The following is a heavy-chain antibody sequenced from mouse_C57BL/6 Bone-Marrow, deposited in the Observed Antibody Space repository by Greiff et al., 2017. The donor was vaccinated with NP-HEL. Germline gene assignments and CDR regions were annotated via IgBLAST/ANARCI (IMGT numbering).Heavy chain of an antibody. CDR1: GYTFTSYG. Sequence: QVQLQQSGAELARPGASVKLSCKASGYTFTSYGISWVKQRTGQGLEWIGEIYPRSGNTYYNEKFKGKATLTADKSSSTAYMELRSLTSEDSAVYFGARVGGYGSRFAYWGQGTLVTVSA. D-gene: IGHD1-1*01. CDR2: IYPRSGNT. CDR3: ARVGGYGSRFAY. V-gene: IGHV1-81*01. J-gene: IGHJ3*01.